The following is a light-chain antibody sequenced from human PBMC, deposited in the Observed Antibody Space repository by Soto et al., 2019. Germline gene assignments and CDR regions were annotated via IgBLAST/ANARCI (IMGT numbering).Light chain of an antibody. CDR3: SSYTSSSTHYV. V-gene: IGLV2-14*01. J-gene: IGLJ2*01. CDR1: SSDVGGYNY. Sequence: QSALTQPDSVSGLPRQSLTISCTGTSSDVGGYNYVSWYQQHPGKAPKLMIYDVSNRPSGVSNRFSGSKSGNTASLTISGLQAEDEADYYCSSYTSSSTHYVFGGGTKVTVL. CDR2: DVS.